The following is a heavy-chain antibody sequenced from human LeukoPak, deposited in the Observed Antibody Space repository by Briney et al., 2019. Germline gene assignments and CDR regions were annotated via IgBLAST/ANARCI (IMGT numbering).Heavy chain of an antibody. CDR3: ARLNYDILTGYYNFDY. V-gene: IGHV4-34*01. D-gene: IGHD3-9*01. CDR1: GFTFSSYW. CDR2: INHSGST. Sequence: GSLRLSCAASGFTFSSYWMSWIRQPPGKGLEWIGEINHSGSTNYNPSLKSRVTISVDTSKNQFSLKLSSVTAADTAVYYCARLNYDILTGYYNFDYWGQGTLVTVSS. J-gene: IGHJ4*02.